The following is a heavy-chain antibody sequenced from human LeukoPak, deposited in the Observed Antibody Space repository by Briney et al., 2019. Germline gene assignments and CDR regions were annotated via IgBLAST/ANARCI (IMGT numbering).Heavy chain of an antibody. CDR1: GFTFSSYA. V-gene: IGHV3-23*01. J-gene: IGHJ4*02. Sequence: GGSLRLSCAASGFTFSSYAMSWVRQAPGKGLEWVSAIGGSGGSTYYADSVKGRFTISRDNSKNTLYLQMNSLRAEDTAVYYCAKQGMNSGSYDYWGQGTLVTVSS. D-gene: IGHD1-26*01. CDR3: AKQGMNSGSYDY. CDR2: IGGSGGST.